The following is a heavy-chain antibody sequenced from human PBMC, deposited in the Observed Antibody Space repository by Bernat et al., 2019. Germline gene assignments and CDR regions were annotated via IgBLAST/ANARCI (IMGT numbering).Heavy chain of an antibody. J-gene: IGHJ2*01. CDR1: GFTFSRHA. V-gene: IGHV3-30*18. CDR3: AKDYSGSAWLWYFDL. D-gene: IGHD1-26*01. Sequence: QVQLVESGGGVVQPGRSLRLSGTASGFTFSRHAMHWVRQAPGKGLEWVAIISHDGSDKYYSDSVKGRFTISRDNSKNTLYLQMNSLRDEDTAVYSCAKDYSGSAWLWYFDLWGRGTLVTVSS. CDR2: ISHDGSDK.